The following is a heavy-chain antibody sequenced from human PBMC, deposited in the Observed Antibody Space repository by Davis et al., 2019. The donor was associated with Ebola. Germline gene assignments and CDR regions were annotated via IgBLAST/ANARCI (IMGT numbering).Heavy chain of an antibody. Sequence: GESLKISCAASGFTFSSYGMHWVRQAPGKGLEWVSVIYSGGSTYYADSVKGRFTISRDNSKNTLYLQMNSRRAEDTAVYYCARGGGNWGDAFDIWGQGTMVTVSS. CDR1: GFTFSSYG. D-gene: IGHD7-27*01. CDR2: IYSGGST. J-gene: IGHJ3*02. CDR3: ARGGGNWGDAFDI. V-gene: IGHV3-NL1*01.